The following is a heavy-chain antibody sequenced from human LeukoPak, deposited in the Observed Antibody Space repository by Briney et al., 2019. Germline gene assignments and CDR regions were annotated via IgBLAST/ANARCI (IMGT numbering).Heavy chain of an antibody. Sequence: SETLSLTCAVYGGSFSGYYWSWIRQPPGKGLEWIGEINHSGSTNYNPSLKSRVTISVDTSKNQFSLKLSSVTAADTAVYYCARGGKDYGDYWSAFDIWGQGTMVTVSS. D-gene: IGHD4-17*01. CDR3: ARGGKDYGDYWSAFDI. J-gene: IGHJ3*02. CDR2: INHSGST. V-gene: IGHV4-34*01. CDR1: GGSFSGYY.